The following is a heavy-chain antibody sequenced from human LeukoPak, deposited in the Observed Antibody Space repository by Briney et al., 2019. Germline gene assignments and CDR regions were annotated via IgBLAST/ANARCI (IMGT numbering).Heavy chain of an antibody. J-gene: IGHJ4*02. CDR2: IYTSGST. CDR1: GDSISGYY. V-gene: IGHV4-4*07. D-gene: IGHD3-10*01. CDR3: ARVTMVRGATLFRYYFDY. Sequence: SETLSLTCTVSGDSISGYYWSWIRQPAGKGLEWIGRIYTSGSTNYNPSLKSRVTMSVDTSKNQFSLKLSSVTAADTAVYYCARVTMVRGATLFRYYFDYWGQGTLVTVSS.